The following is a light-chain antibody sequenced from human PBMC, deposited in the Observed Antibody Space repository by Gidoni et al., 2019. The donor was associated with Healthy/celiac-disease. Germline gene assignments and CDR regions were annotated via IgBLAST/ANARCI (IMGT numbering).Light chain of an antibody. CDR3: QQYGSSPQWT. CDR1: QSVSSSY. V-gene: IGKV3-20*01. J-gene: IGKJ1*01. Sequence: EIVLTQSPGTLSLSPGERDTLSCRASQSVSSSYLAWYQQKPGQAPRLLIYGASSRATGIPDRFSGSGSGTDFTLTISRLEPEDFEVYYCQQYGSSPQWTFGQGTKVEIK. CDR2: GAS.